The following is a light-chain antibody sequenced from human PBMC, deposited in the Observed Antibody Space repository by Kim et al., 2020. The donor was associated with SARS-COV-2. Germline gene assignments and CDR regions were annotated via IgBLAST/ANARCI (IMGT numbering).Light chain of an antibody. J-gene: IGLJ2*01. V-gene: IGLV3-19*01. CDR1: SLRSYY. CDR3: NSRDSSGHHRV. Sequence: ALGQTVRITCQGDSLRSYYASWYQQKPGQAPVLVIYGKNNRPSGIPDRFSGSSSGNTASLTITGAQAEDEADYYCNSRDSSGHHRVFGGGTQLTVL. CDR2: GKN.